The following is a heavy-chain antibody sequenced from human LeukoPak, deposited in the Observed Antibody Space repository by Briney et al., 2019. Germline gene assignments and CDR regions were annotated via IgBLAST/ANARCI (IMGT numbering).Heavy chain of an antibody. Sequence: GGSLRLSCAASGFTSSIYSIHWVRQAPGKGLEWVAVMSHDGNNQNYADSVKGRFTISRDNSKNTLYLQMNSLRTEDTAVYYCARVFRYYDSSGYYYVFDYWGQGTLVTVSS. D-gene: IGHD3-22*01. CDR3: ARVFRYYDSSGYYYVFDY. CDR1: GFTSSIYS. J-gene: IGHJ4*02. CDR2: MSHDGNNQ. V-gene: IGHV3-30*04.